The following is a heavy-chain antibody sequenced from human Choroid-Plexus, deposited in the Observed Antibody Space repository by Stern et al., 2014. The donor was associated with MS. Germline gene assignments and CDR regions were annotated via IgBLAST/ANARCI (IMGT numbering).Heavy chain of an antibody. CDR2: VSYDGSNK. Sequence: VQLVESGGGVVHPGRPLRLSCVASGFTFGSCAMHWVRQAPGKGLERVAGVSYDGSNKYYADSVKGRFTISRDNSQNTLYMQMSSLRPEDTAVYYCAKDRQYLTYFFDHWGQGSLVTVSS. CDR3: AKDRQYLTYFFDH. CDR1: GFTFGSCA. V-gene: IGHV3-30*18. D-gene: IGHD2/OR15-2a*01. J-gene: IGHJ5*02.